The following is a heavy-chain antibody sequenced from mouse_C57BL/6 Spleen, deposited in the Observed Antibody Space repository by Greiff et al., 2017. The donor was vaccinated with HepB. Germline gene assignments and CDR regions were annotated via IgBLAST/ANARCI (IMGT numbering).Heavy chain of an antibody. CDR1: GYTFTDYY. V-gene: IGHV1-77*01. J-gene: IGHJ1*03. Sequence: QVQLQQSGAELVKPGASVKISCKASGYTFTDYYINWVKQRPGQGLEWIGKIGPGSGSTYYNEKFKGKATLTADKSSSTAYMQLSSLTSEDSAVYFGCHYYGSSYWYFDVWGTGTTVTVSS. CDR2: IGPGSGST. D-gene: IGHD1-1*01. CDR3: CHYYGSSYWYFDV.